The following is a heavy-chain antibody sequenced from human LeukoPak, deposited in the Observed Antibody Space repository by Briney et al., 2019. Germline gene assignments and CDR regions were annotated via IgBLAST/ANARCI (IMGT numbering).Heavy chain of an antibody. CDR2: IYHSGST. CDR1: GGSISSSNW. Sequence: SETLSLTCAVSGGSISSSNWWSWVRQPPGKGLEWIGEIYHSGSTNYNPSLKSRVTISVDKSKNQFSLKLSSVTAADTAVYYCARDDEYDGSGYYHDAFDIWGQGTMVTVSS. CDR3: ARDDEYDGSGYYHDAFDI. V-gene: IGHV4-4*02. D-gene: IGHD3-22*01. J-gene: IGHJ3*02.